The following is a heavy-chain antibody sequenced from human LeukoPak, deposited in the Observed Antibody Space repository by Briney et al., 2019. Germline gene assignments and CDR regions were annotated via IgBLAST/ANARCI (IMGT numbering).Heavy chain of an antibody. J-gene: IGHJ5*02. CDR1: GYTFTSNY. Sequence: GAPVKVSCKAFGYTFTSNYMHWVRQAPGQGPEWMGVISPSGGSTIYAQKFKGRVTLTRDMSTSTDYLELSSLRSEDTAVYYCARDNSVRDEAWWFNPWGQGTLVTVSS. CDR3: ARDNSVRDEAWWFNP. V-gene: IGHV1-46*01. CDR2: ISPSGGST. D-gene: IGHD5-24*01.